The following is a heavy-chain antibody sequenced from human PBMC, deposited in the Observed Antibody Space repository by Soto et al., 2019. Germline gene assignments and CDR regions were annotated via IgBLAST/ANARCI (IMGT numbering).Heavy chain of an antibody. Sequence: EVHLVESGGGLVQPGGSLRLSCAASGFTFSSYWMHWVRQAPGKGLVWVSRINSDGSSIRYADSVKGRFTISRDNAKTTLYLQMNNLRADDTAVYYCATSISVGGGGWGQGTLVTVSS. V-gene: IGHV3-74*01. CDR2: INSDGSSI. J-gene: IGHJ4*02. CDR1: GFTFSSYW. D-gene: IGHD3-16*01. CDR3: ATSISVGGGG.